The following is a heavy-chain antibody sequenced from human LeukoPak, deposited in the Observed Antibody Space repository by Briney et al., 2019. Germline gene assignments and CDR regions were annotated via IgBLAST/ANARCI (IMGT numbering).Heavy chain of an antibody. D-gene: IGHD6-13*01. J-gene: IGHJ4*02. CDR2: ISSSGSTI. Sequence: GGSLRLSCAASGFTFSDYYMSWIRQAPGKGLEWVSYISSSGSTIFYADSVKGRFNIPRHHAKNSLYLQMNRLRVEYTAVYYCARGAAARSNDYWGQGTLVTVSS. CDR1: GFTFSDYY. V-gene: IGHV3-11*01. CDR3: ARGAAARSNDY.